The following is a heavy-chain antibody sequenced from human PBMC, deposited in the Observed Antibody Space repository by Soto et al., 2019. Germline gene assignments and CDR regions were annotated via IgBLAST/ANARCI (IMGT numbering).Heavy chain of an antibody. CDR1: GFTFSNYA. CDR2: ISYDGSDK. D-gene: IGHD2-2*01. Sequence: AGGSLRLSCAASGFTFSNYAMHWVRQAPGKGLEWVAVISYDGSDKYNANSVKGRFTISRDNSKNTLYLQMNSLRAEDTAVYYCARDTGPNAYNYYYFSMDVWGQGTTVTVSS. J-gene: IGHJ6*02. CDR3: ARDTGPNAYNYYYFSMDV. V-gene: IGHV3-30-3*01.